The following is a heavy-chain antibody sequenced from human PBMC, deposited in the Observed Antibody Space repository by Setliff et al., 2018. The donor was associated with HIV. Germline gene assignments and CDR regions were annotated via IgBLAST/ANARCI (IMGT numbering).Heavy chain of an antibody. Sequence: LSLTCSVSGFSISSGHYWGWIRQSPGKGLEWIGSVNHRGDTYYIASLKSRVTMSVDTSKNQFFLNLASVTASDTAIYYCGRQPPLSVLQVWFGDYWGQGMLVTVSS. V-gene: IGHV4-38-2*02. CDR2: VNHRGDT. J-gene: IGHJ4*02. D-gene: IGHD3-10*01. CDR1: GFSISSGHY. CDR3: GRQPPLSVLQVWFGDY.